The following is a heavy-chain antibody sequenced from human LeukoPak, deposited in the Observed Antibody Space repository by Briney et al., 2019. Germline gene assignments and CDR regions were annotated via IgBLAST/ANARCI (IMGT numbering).Heavy chain of an antibody. CDR2: IIPIFGTA. D-gene: IGHD5-18*01. CDR3: ASHVRSTAMDPWYYYGMDV. J-gene: IGHJ6*04. Sequence: SVKVSCKASGGTFSRYAISWVRQAPGQGLEWMGGIIPIFGTANYAQKFQGRVTITADESTSTAYMELSSLRSEDTAVYYCASHVRSTAMDPWYYYGMDVWGKGTTVTVSS. CDR1: GGTFSRYA. V-gene: IGHV1-69*13.